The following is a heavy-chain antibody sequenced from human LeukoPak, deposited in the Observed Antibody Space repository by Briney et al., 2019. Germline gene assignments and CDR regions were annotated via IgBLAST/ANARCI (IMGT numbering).Heavy chain of an antibody. CDR3: ARDDAASDAFDI. D-gene: IGHD2-2*01. CDR1: AGSISSGSYY. V-gene: IGHV4-61*02. CDR2: IYTSGST. Sequence: SETLSLTCTLSAGSISSGSYYWSWIRQPAGKGLEWIGRIYTSGSTNYNPSLKSRVTMSVDTSKNQFSLKLSSVTAADTAVYYCARDDAASDAFDIWGQGTMVTVSS. J-gene: IGHJ3*02.